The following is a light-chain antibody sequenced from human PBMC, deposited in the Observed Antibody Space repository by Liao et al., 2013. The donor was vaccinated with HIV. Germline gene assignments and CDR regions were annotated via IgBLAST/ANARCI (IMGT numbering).Light chain of an antibody. Sequence: SYELTQPPSVSVSPGQTASITCSGDKLGDKYASWYQQKPGQAPVLVIYYDSDRPSGIPERFSGSNSGNTATLTISRVEAGDEADYYCQVWDSSSDHENVFGTGTKVTVL. CDR1: KLGDKY. CDR3: QVWDSSSDHENV. J-gene: IGLJ1*01. V-gene: IGLV3-1*01. CDR2: YDS.